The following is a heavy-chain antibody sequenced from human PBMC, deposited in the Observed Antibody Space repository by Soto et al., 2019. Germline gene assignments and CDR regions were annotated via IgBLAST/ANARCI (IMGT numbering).Heavy chain of an antibody. CDR1: GGTSSTNA. V-gene: IGHV1-69*01. Sequence: QVQLVQSGAEVKKPGSSVKASGKASGGTSSTNAITWVRKAPGKGLEWMGGIIPIFGTANYAQKFQGRVTITADESTSTDYMRLSSVRSEDTAVYYCASPIRLTGTTGAFDIWGQGTMVTVSS. D-gene: IGHD1-7*01. CDR3: ASPIRLTGTTGAFDI. CDR2: IIPIFGTA. J-gene: IGHJ3*02.